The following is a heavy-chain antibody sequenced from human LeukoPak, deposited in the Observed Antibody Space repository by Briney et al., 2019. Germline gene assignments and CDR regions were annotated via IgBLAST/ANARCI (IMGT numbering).Heavy chain of an antibody. D-gene: IGHD2-2*02. CDR1: GYTFTGYY. J-gene: IGHJ4*02. Sequence: ASVNVSCKASGYTFTGYYMHWVRQAPGQGLEWMGWINPNSGGTNYAQKFQGRVTMTRDTSISTAYMELSRLRSDDTAVYYCARSLGVPAAIQGADYWGQGTLVTVSS. CDR2: INPNSGGT. V-gene: IGHV1-2*02. CDR3: ARSLGVPAAIQGADY.